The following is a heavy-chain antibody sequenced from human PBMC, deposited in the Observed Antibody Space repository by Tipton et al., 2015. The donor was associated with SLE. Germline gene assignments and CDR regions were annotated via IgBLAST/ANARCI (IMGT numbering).Heavy chain of an antibody. D-gene: IGHD3-10*01. J-gene: IGHJ4*02. CDR1: GDSITSITRTNW. CDR3: ARHPRELPFDY. Sequence: TLSLTCTVSGDSITSITRTNWWSWVRQPPGKGLEWIGEIFHSGSTYYTPSLKSRVTISVDTSKNQFSLKLSSVTAADTAVYYCARHPRELPFDYWAQGTLVTVSS. CDR2: IFHSGST. V-gene: IGHV4-4*02.